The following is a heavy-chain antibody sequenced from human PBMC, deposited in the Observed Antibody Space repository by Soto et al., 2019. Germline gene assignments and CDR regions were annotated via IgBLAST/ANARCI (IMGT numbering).Heavy chain of an antibody. J-gene: IGHJ6*02. CDR3: AKCITIFGDYYGMDV. CDR2: ISYDGSNK. Sequence: PGGSLRLSCSASGFTFSSYGMHWVRQAPGKGLEWVAVISYDGSNKYYADSVKGRFTISRDNSKNTLYLQMNSLRAEDTAVHYCAKCITIFGDYYGMDVWGQGTTVTVSS. V-gene: IGHV3-30*18. D-gene: IGHD3-3*01. CDR1: GFTFSSYG.